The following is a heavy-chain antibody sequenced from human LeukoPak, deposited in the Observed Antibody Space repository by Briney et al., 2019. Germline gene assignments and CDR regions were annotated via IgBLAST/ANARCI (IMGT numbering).Heavy chain of an antibody. CDR1: GYTFTGYY. CDR2: INPNSGGT. Sequence: ASVKVSCKASGYTFTGYYMHWVRQAPGQGLEWMGWINPNSGGTNYAQKFQGRVTMTRDTSISTAYMEPSRLRSDGTAVYYCARRYRYDYGGNSLGYWGQGTLVTVSS. V-gene: IGHV1-2*02. CDR3: ARRYRYDYGGNSLGY. D-gene: IGHD4-23*01. J-gene: IGHJ4*02.